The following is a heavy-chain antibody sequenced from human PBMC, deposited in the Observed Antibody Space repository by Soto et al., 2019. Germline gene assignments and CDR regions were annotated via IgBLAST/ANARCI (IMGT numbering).Heavy chain of an antibody. CDR1: RGTFSTSA. CDR3: ARERPEIGKDV. J-gene: IGHJ6*02. V-gene: IGHV1-69*06. Sequence: QVQLVQSGAEVKKPGSSVKVSCKASRGTFSTSAISWERRAPGQGLEWMGGIIPVFGTAHYAQKFQGRVTITADKSTSTAYMELTSLRPEDTAVYYYARERPEIGKDVWGQGTSVTVTS. CDR2: IIPVFGTA. D-gene: IGHD6-25*01.